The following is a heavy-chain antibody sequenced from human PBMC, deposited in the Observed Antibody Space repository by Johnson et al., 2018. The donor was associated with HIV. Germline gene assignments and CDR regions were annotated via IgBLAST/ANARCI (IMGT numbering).Heavy chain of an antibody. Sequence: EQLVESGGGLVKPGGSPRLSCAASGFTFSNAWMNWVRQAPGKGLEWVSLIYSGGSTYYADSVKGRFTISRDNSKNTLYLQMNSLRPEDTAVYYCAREGRRDAFDIWGQGTMVTVSS. CDR3: AREGRRDAFDI. J-gene: IGHJ3*02. CDR1: GFTFSNAW. V-gene: IGHV3-66*02. CDR2: IYSGGST.